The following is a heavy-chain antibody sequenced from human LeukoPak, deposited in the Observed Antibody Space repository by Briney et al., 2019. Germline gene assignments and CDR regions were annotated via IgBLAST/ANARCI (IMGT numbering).Heavy chain of an antibody. D-gene: IGHD1-26*01. Sequence: GGSLRLSCAASGFTFSSYWMSWVRQAPGKGLKWVANIKQDGSEKYYVDSVKGRFTISRDNAKNSLYLQMNSLRAEDTAVYYCAKGSGSYYFDYWGQGTLVTVSS. J-gene: IGHJ4*02. CDR3: AKGSGSYYFDY. CDR1: GFTFSSYW. CDR2: IKQDGSEK. V-gene: IGHV3-7*01.